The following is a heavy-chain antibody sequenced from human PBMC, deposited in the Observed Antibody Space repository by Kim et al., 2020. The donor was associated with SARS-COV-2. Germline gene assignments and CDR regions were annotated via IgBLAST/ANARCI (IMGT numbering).Heavy chain of an antibody. Sequence: SVKVSCKASGGTFSSYAISWVRQAPGQGLEWMGRIIPILGIANYAQKFQGRVTITADKSTSTAYMELSSLRSEDTAVYYCAGRSVAGRNLYYYYGMDVWGQGTAVTVSS. V-gene: IGHV1-69*04. CDR1: GGTFSSYA. CDR3: AGRSVAGRNLYYYYGMDV. J-gene: IGHJ6*02. D-gene: IGHD6-19*01. CDR2: IIPILGIA.